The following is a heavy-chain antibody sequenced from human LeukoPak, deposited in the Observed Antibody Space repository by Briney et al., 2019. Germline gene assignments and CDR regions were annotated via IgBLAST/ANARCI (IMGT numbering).Heavy chain of an antibody. CDR1: GGSINSYY. J-gene: IGHJ6*03. CDR2: IYYSGSP. V-gene: IGHV4-59*01. D-gene: IGHD6-13*01. Sequence: SETLSLTCTVSGGSINSYYWNWIRQPPGKGLELIGYIYYSGSPTYNPSLKSRVTISVDTSKNQFSLQLSSVTAADTAVYYCARVGAAAGNYYYYYMDVWGKGTTVTVSS. CDR3: ARVGAAAGNYYYYYMDV.